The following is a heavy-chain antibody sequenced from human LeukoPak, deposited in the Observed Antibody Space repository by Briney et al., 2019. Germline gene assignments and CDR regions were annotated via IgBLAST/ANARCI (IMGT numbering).Heavy chain of an antibody. V-gene: IGHV3-23*01. D-gene: IGHD3-10*01. CDR1: GFTFSSYA. J-gene: IGHJ4*02. CDR3: AKDSTDPITMVRGVSVDY. Sequence: GGSLRLSCAASGFTFSSYAMSWVRQAPGKGLEWVSAISGSGGSTYYADSVKGRFTISRDNSKNTLYLQMNSLRAEDTAVYYCAKDSTDPITMVRGVSVDYWGQGPWSPSPQ. CDR2: ISGSGGST.